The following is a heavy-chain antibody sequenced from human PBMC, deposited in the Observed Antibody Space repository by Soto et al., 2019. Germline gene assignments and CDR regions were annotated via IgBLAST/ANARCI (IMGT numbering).Heavy chain of an antibody. D-gene: IGHD2-21*01. CDR2: IYSGGSP. V-gene: IGHV3-53*01. CDR1: GFSVGGNY. J-gene: IGHJ4*02. Sequence: EERLVQSGGGLVQPGGSLRLSCAASGFSVGGNYMSWVRQAPGKGLELVSLIYSGGSPFYADSMKGRFTLSRDNSNNMLYLQMDSLRAEDTAVYYCARGPNSDCWGQGTLVIVSS. CDR3: ARGPNSDC.